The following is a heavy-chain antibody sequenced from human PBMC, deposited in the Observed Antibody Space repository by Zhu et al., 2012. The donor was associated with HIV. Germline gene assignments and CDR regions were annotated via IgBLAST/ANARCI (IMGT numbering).Heavy chain of an antibody. V-gene: IGHV4-39*07. D-gene: IGHD2-21*02. J-gene: IGHJ4*02. Sequence: QVQLQESGPGLVKPSETLSLTCAVSGASISRSDYYWGWIRQSPWKGLEWIGSIHYSGGTYSNPSLRSRLTISVDTSNNQFSLKLNSVTAADTAVYYCAKQLAYCGGDCQIGWDYWGQGTLVT. CDR3: AKQLAYCGGDCQIGWDY. CDR1: GASISRSDYY. CDR2: IHYSGGT.